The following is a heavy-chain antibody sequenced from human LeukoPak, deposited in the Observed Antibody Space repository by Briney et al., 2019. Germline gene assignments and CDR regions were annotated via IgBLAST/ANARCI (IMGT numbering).Heavy chain of an antibody. CDR1: GFTFNQHS. J-gene: IGHJ6*02. V-gene: IGHV3-7*01. Sequence: PGGSLRLSCIASGFTFNQHSMSWVRQAPVKGLEWVASIRPDGSTVFYVDSVKGRFTFSRDNAKNSLDLQMNSLRAEDTAVYYCARFGLPYSIDLWGQGTMVTVSS. CDR2: IRPDGSTV. CDR3: ARFGLPYSIDL. D-gene: IGHD3/OR15-3a*01.